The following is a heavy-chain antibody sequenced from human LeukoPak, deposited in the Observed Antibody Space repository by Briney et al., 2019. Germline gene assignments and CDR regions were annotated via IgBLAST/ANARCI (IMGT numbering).Heavy chain of an antibody. CDR3: ARERLYYDYVWGSYRQRLAFDY. J-gene: IGHJ4*02. D-gene: IGHD3-16*02. Sequence: MASETLSLTCAVYGGSFSGYYWSWIRQPPGKGLEWIGEINHSGSTNYHPSLKSRLTISVDKPTNQSLLKLSCVTAADTAVYYCARERLYYDYVWGSYRQRLAFDYWGQGTLVTVSS. V-gene: IGHV4-34*01. CDR2: INHSGST. CDR1: GGSFSGYY.